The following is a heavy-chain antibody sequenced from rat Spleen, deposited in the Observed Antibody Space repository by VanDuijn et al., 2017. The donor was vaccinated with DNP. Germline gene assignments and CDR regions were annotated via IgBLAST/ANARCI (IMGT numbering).Heavy chain of an antibody. Sequence: EVQLVESGGGLVQPGRSLKLSCAVSGLTFSDHNMAWVRQAPKKGLEWVASISYEDSSTYYGDSVKGRFTISRDNAKSTLFLQMNSLRSEDTATYYCTRGGYYSGGDWFAYWGQGTLVTVSS. CDR2: ISYEDSST. CDR3: TRGGYYSGGDWFAY. J-gene: IGHJ3*01. V-gene: IGHV5-22*01. CDR1: GLTFSDHN. D-gene: IGHD1-1*01.